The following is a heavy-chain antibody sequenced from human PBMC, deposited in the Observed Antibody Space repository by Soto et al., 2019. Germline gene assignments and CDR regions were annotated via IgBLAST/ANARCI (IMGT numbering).Heavy chain of an antibody. CDR3: ASGGYYDSSGYLNHYYYGMDV. Sequence: EVQLLESGGGLVQPGGSLRLSCAASGFTFSSYAMSWVRQAPGKGLEWVSAISGSGGSTYYADSVKGRFTISRDNSKNTLYLQMNSLRAEDTAVYYCASGGYYDSSGYLNHYYYGMDVWGQGTTVTVSS. J-gene: IGHJ6*02. V-gene: IGHV3-23*01. CDR1: GFTFSSYA. D-gene: IGHD3-22*01. CDR2: ISGSGGST.